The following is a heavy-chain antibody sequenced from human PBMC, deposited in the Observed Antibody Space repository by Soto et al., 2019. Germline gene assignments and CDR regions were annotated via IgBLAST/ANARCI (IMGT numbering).Heavy chain of an antibody. J-gene: IGHJ5*02. CDR3: ARVPQLWFGLFAP. V-gene: IGHV4-59*01. Sequence: SETLSLTCTVSGGSISSYYWSWIRQPPGKGLEWIGYIYYSGSTNYNPSLKSRVTISVDTSKNQFSLKLSSVTAADTAVYYCARVPQLWFGLFAPWGQGTLVTVSS. CDR1: GGSISSYY. CDR2: IYYSGST. D-gene: IGHD3-10*01.